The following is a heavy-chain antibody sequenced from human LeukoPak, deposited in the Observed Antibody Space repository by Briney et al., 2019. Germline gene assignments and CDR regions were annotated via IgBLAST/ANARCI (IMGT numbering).Heavy chain of an antibody. CDR2: INPNSGGT. V-gene: IGHV1-2*02. D-gene: IGHD2-15*01. J-gene: IGHJ6*02. Sequence: ASVKVSCKASGYTFTGYYMHWVRQAPGQGLEWMGWINPNSGGTNYAQKLQGRVTMTRDTSISTAYMELSRLRSDDTAVYYCARDRRCSGGSCYSGPYGMDVWGQGTTVTVSS. CDR3: ARDRRCSGGSCYSGPYGMDV. CDR1: GYTFTGYY.